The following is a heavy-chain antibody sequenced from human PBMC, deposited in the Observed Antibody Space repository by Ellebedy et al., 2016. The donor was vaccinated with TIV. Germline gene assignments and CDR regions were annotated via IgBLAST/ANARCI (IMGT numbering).Heavy chain of an antibody. Sequence: GESLKISCAASGFTFSSYSMNWVRQAPGKGLEWVSYITSSSSTIYYADSVKGRFTISRDNAKNSLYLQMNSLRAEDTAVYYCARDLEGDYFDYWGQGTLVSVSS. V-gene: IGHV3-48*01. CDR1: GFTFSSYS. J-gene: IGHJ4*02. CDR3: ARDLEGDYFDY. CDR2: ITSSSSTI.